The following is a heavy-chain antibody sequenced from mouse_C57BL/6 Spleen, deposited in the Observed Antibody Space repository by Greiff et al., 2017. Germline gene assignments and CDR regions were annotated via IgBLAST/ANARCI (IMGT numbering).Heavy chain of an antibody. J-gene: IGHJ3*01. CDR3: TREENYYGSSPWFAY. V-gene: IGHV5-9-1*02. D-gene: IGHD1-1*01. Sequence: EVHLVESGEGLVKPGGSLKLPCAASGFTFSSYAMSWVRQTPKKRLEWVAYISSGGDVIYYADTVKGRFTSSRDNARNTLYLQMSSLKSEDTAMYYGTREENYYGSSPWFAYWGQGTLVTVSA. CDR1: GFTFSSYA. CDR2: ISSGGDVI.